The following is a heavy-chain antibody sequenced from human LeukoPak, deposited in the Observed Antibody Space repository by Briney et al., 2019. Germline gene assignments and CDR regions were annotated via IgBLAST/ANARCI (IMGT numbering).Heavy chain of an antibody. Sequence: GASVKVSCKASGYTFTGYHIHWVRQAPGQGLEWMGWINPNSGATNYAQKFQGRVTMIRDTSISTAYMELSRLRYDDTAVYYCARDQGSSGWSDFDYWGQGTLVTVSS. D-gene: IGHD6-19*01. J-gene: IGHJ4*02. CDR1: GYTFTGYH. CDR2: INPNSGAT. CDR3: ARDQGSSGWSDFDY. V-gene: IGHV1-2*02.